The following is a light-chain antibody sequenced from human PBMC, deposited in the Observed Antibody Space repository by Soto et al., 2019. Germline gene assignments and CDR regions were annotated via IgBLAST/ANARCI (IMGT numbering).Light chain of an antibody. V-gene: IGLV2-14*01. Sequence: QSALTQPASVSGSPGQSITISCTGTSSDVGGYNYVSWYQQYPGKAPKLMIYDVSNRPSGVSNRFSGSKSGNTASLTISGLQAEDEADYYCSSYTSSSPYVFGPGTKVTVL. CDR1: SSDVGGYNY. CDR2: DVS. J-gene: IGLJ1*01. CDR3: SSYTSSSPYV.